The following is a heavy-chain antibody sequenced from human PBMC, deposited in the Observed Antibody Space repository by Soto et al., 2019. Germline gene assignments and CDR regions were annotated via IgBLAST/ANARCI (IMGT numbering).Heavy chain of an antibody. J-gene: IGHJ6*02. CDR2: IYHSGST. V-gene: IGHV4-4*02. CDR3: ARDSRGYYDFWSGMDYYYGMDV. D-gene: IGHD3-3*01. Sequence: SETRSRTWAVSGASISSSSWWCWCRQPPGEGLECIGEIYHSGSTNYNPSLKSRVTISVDKSKNQFSLKLSSVTAADTAVYYCARDSRGYYDFWSGMDYYYGMDVWGQGTTVTVSS. CDR1: GASISSSSW.